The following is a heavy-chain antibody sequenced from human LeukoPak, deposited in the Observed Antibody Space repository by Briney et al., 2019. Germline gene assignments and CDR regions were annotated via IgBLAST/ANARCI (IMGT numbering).Heavy chain of an antibody. J-gene: IGHJ4*02. CDR1: GGSISSYY. V-gene: IGHV4-59*08. D-gene: IGHD7-27*01. CDR3: SRHAAPLAPLGY. Sequence: SETLSLTCTVSGGSISSYYWSWIRQPPGKGLEWIGYIYYSGSTNYNPSLKSRVTMSVDTSKNQFSLKLSSVTAADTAVYYCSRHAAPLAPLGYWGQGTLVTVSS. CDR2: IYYSGST.